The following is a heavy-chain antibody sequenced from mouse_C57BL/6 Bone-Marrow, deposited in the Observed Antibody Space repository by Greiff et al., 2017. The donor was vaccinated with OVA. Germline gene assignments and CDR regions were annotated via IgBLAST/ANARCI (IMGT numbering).Heavy chain of an antibody. CDR2: IDPSDSYT. CDR3: AREGVVATDWYFDV. CDR1: GYTFTSYW. J-gene: IGHJ1*03. Sequence: VQLQQPGAELVKPGASVKLSCKASGYTFTSYWMQWVKQRPGQGLEWIGEIDPSDSYTNYNQKFKGKATLTVDTSSSTAYMQLSSLTSEDSAVYYCAREGVVATDWYFDVWGTGTTVTVSS. D-gene: IGHD1-1*01. V-gene: IGHV1-50*01.